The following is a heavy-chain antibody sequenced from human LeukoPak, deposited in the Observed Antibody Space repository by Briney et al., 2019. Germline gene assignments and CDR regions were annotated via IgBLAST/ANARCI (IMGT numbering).Heavy chain of an antibody. CDR3: ARDTPSMVRGEAFGYYYYMDV. CDR1: GYTFTSYD. V-gene: IGHV1-46*01. CDR2: INPSGGST. J-gene: IGHJ6*03. Sequence: ASVKVSCKASGYTFTSYDINWVRQATGQGLEWMGIINPSGGSTSYAQKFQGRVTMTRDTSTSTVYMELSSLRSEDTAVYYCARDTPSMVRGEAFGYYYYMDVWGKGTTVTISS. D-gene: IGHD3-10*01.